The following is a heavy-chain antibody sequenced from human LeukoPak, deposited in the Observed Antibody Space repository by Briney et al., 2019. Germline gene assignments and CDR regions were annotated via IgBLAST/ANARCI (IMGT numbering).Heavy chain of an antibody. CDR3: ARGGYYYGSGSYYNSGERFDP. D-gene: IGHD3-10*01. CDR1: GSIFTSYW. Sequence: GASLQISCKGSGSIFTSYWIGWVRQLPGKGLEWMGIIYPGDSDTRYSPSFQGQVTISADKSISTAYLQWSSLKASDTAMYYCARGGYYYGSGSYYNSGERFDPWGQGTLVTVSS. CDR2: IYPGDSDT. V-gene: IGHV5-51*01. J-gene: IGHJ5*02.